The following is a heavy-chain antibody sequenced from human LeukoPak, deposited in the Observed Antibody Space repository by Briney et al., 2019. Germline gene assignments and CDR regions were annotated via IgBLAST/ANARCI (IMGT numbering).Heavy chain of an antibody. J-gene: IGHJ6*02. CDR3: ARHPALLWFGDV. V-gene: IGHV4-38-2*02. CDR2: IYQSGST. D-gene: IGHD3-10*01. Sequence: PSETLSLTCSVSGHSISSGYYWGWIRQPPGKGLEWIGSIYQSGSTSYNPSLKSRVTIPVDTSKNQFSLKLSSVTAADTAVYYCARHPALLWFGDVWGQGTTVTVSS. CDR1: GHSISSGYY.